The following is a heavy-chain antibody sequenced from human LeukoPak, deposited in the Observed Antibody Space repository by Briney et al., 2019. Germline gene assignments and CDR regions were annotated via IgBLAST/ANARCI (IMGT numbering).Heavy chain of an antibody. D-gene: IGHD3-22*01. CDR3: AREGLDYYDSSGYVDY. Sequence: ASVKVSCKASGYTFTTYAMHWVRQAPGQRPEWMGWINAGNGNTKYLQKFQDRVTFTRDTSASTAYMELSSLRAEDTAVYYCAREGLDYYDSSGYVDYWGQGTLVTVSS. CDR2: INAGNGNT. CDR1: GYTFTTYA. V-gene: IGHV1-3*01. J-gene: IGHJ4*02.